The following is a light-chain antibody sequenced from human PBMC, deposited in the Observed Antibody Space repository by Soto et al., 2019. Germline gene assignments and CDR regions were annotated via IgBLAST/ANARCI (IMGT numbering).Light chain of an antibody. CDR1: QSVLYDFNNKNY. V-gene: IGKV4-1*01. Sequence: DIVMTQSPDSLGVSLGERATINCQSNQSVLYDFNNKNYLAWYQQKPGQPRKKIIHWGSVRYYGVPDRFSGSGSAKEFTLTIIRLQGEDVAVYYCHQYYTIPRTFGGGTKVDSK. CDR3: HQYYTIPRT. CDR2: WGS. J-gene: IGKJ4*01.